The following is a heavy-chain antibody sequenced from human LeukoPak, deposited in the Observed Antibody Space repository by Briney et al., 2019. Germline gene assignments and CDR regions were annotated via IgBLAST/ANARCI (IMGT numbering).Heavy chain of an antibody. Sequence: GGSLRLSCAASGFTFSSYSMNWVRQAPGKGLEWVSSISSRSSYIYYADSVKGRFTISRDNAKNSLYLQMNSLRAEDTAVYYCAVATVVTFWGQGTLVTVSS. CDR2: ISSRSSYI. CDR3: AVATVVTF. V-gene: IGHV3-21*01. D-gene: IGHD4-23*01. CDR1: GFTFSSYS. J-gene: IGHJ4*02.